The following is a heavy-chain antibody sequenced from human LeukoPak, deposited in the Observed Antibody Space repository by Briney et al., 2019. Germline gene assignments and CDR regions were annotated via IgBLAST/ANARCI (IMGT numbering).Heavy chain of an antibody. Sequence: GGSLRLSCAVSGFTFSSSWMTWVRQAPGKGLEWVATMNSDGGQKSYVDSVKGRFPISRDNAKNSLYLQMNSLRAEDTAVYYCARNYAYNHFDYWGQGTLVTVSS. D-gene: IGHD5-24*01. CDR2: MNSDGGQK. CDR1: GFTFSSSW. J-gene: IGHJ4*02. CDR3: ARNYAYNHFDY. V-gene: IGHV3-7*01.